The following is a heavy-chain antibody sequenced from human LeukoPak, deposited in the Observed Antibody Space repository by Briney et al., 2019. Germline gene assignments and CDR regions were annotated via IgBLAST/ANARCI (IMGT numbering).Heavy chain of an antibody. J-gene: IGHJ4*02. V-gene: IGHV3-49*04. Sequence: PGRSLRLSCTASGFTFGDYAMTWVRQAPGKGLEWVGFIASETYGGTAEYAASLKGRFTISRDDSKSIAYLQMNSLKTEDTAVYYCTTAPRFGELFFDYWGQGTLVTVSS. CDR3: TTAPRFGELFFDY. CDR2: IASETYGGTA. CDR1: GFTFGDYA. D-gene: IGHD3-10*01.